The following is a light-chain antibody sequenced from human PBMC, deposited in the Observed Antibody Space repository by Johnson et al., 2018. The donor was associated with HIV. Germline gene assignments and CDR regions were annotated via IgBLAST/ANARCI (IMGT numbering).Light chain of an antibody. V-gene: IGLV1-51*02. CDR3: GTWDNSLSAYV. CDR2: ENN. Sequence: QSVLTQPPSVSAAPGQKVTISCSGSSYNIGNSYVSWYQQLPGTAPKLLIYENNKRPSGIPDRFSGSKSGTSATLGITGLQTGDEADYYCGTWDNSLSAYVCGPGTKVTVL. CDR1: SYNIGNSY. J-gene: IGLJ1*01.